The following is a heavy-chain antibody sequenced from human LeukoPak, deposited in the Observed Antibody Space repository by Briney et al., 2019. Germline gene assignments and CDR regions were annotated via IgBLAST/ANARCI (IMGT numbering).Heavy chain of an antibody. CDR2: IYYSGST. Sequence: SETLSPTCTVSGGSISSYYWSWIRQPPGKGLEWIGYIYYSGSTNYNPSLKSRVTISVDTSKNQFSLKLSSVTAADTAVYYCAREGPPYGDYVFYYYYGMDVWGQGTTVTVSS. D-gene: IGHD3-16*01. CDR1: GGSISSYY. V-gene: IGHV4-59*12. CDR3: AREGPPYGDYVFYYYYGMDV. J-gene: IGHJ6*02.